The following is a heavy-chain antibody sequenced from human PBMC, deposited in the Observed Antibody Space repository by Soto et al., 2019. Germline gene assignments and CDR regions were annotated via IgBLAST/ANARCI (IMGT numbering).Heavy chain of an antibody. V-gene: IGHV1-69*12. CDR1: GGTFSSYA. CDR2: IIPIFGTA. CDR3: ARVSYGSGRQYYYYGMDV. D-gene: IGHD3-10*01. J-gene: IGHJ6*02. Sequence: QVQLVQSGAEVKKPGSSVKVSCKASGGTFSSYAISWVRQAPGQGLEWMGGIIPIFGTANYAQKFQGRVTMTADESTSKVYMEPSSLRSEDTAVYYCARVSYGSGRQYYYYGMDVWGQGTTVTVSS.